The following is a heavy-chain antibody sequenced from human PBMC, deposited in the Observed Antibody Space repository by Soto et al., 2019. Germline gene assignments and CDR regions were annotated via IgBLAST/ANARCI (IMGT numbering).Heavy chain of an antibody. J-gene: IGHJ4*02. CDR3: ARRAPGTSVDY. V-gene: IGHV4-4*02. Sequence: SETLSLTCAVSGGSFTSNNWWTWVRQPPGQGLEWIGEIYRTGSTNYNPSLKSRVTISLDKSENQFSLKVTSLTAADTAVYYCARRAPGTSVDYWGQGTLVTVSS. CDR1: GGSFTSNNW. CDR2: IYRTGST. D-gene: IGHD1-7*01.